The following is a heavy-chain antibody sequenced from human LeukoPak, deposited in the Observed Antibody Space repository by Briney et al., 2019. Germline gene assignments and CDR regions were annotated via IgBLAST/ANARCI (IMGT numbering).Heavy chain of an antibody. CDR2: INRDGSST. V-gene: IGHV3-74*01. CDR3: TRGGGYSYGSFDY. CDR1: GVIFSNYW. D-gene: IGHD5-18*01. J-gene: IGHJ4*02. Sequence: GGSLRLSCAASGVIFSNYWMHWVRQTPGKGLVWVSRINRDGSSTSYADSVKGRFTISRDNAKHTLYLQMNSLRAEDTAVYYCTRGGGYSYGSFDYWGQGTLVTVSS.